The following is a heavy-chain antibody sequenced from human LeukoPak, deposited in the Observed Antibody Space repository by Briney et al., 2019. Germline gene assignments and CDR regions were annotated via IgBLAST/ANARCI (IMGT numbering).Heavy chain of an antibody. V-gene: IGHV3-21*01. J-gene: IGHJ4*02. CDR2: ISSSSSYI. Sequence: PGGSLRLSCAASGFTFSSYSMNWVRQAPGKGLEWASSISSSSSYIYYADSVKGRFTISRDTAKNSLYLQMNSLRAEDTAVYYCARGTLPEEPYYFDYWGQGTLVTVSS. D-gene: IGHD1-14*01. CDR3: ARGTLPEEPYYFDY. CDR1: GFTFSSYS.